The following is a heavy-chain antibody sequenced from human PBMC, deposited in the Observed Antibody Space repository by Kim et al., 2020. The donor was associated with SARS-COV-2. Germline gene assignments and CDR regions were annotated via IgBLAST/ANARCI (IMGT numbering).Heavy chain of an antibody. CDR2: ISGSGGSK. CDR1: GFNFSSYV. CDR3: AKVTERITMIVVVITREIGGYYFDN. V-gene: IGHV3-23*01. D-gene: IGHD3-22*01. J-gene: IGHJ4*02. Sequence: GGSLRLSCAASGFNFSSYVMRWVRQAPGKGLEWVSVISGSGGSKYYADSVKGRFTISRDNCKNTLYLQMNSLRAEDTAVYYCAKVTERITMIVVVITREIGGYYFDNWGPGTLVTVSS.